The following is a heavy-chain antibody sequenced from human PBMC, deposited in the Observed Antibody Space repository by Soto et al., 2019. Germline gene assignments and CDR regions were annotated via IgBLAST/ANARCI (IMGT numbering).Heavy chain of an antibody. CDR1: GYIFTKYY. J-gene: IGHJ4*02. CDR2: INPSGGST. D-gene: IGHD6-6*01. V-gene: IGHV1-46*01. CDR3: ARGGDVDTSPVVLLHAIDD. Sequence: ASVKVSCKASGYIFTKYYMHWVRQAPGEGLQWMGIINPSGGSTSFPPKFQGRVSMTRDTSTMTVYMQLDRLRSEDTAVYYCARGGDVDTSPVVLLHAIDDWGQGTLVTVSS.